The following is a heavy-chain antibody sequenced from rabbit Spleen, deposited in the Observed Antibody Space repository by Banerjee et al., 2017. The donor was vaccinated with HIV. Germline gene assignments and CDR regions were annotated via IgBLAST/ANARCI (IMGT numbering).Heavy chain of an antibody. J-gene: IGHJ3*01. CDR3: ARGYDGLDL. CDR1: GFTFSSYY. Sequence: QSLEESGGDLVKPGASLTLTCTASGFTFSSYYMCWVRQAPGKGLEWIACITTDSSGSTYYASWAKGRFTISKTSSTTVTLQVTSLTAADTATYFCARGYDGLDLWGQGTLVTVS. D-gene: IGHD4-2*01. V-gene: IGHV1S40*01. CDR2: ITTDSSGST.